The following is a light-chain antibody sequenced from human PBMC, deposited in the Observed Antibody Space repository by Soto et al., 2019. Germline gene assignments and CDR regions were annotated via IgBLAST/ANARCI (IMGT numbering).Light chain of an antibody. CDR3: HRRFITPPLT. Sequence: DIQMTQSPSSLSASIGDIITITCRASQSISTYLNWYQQKPGKAPKLLIYGASTLQNGVPSRFSGSGSATYYTLTISGLQPEDLATNYCHRRFITPPLTFGGGTKVEMK. V-gene: IGKV1-39*01. J-gene: IGKJ4*01. CDR1: QSISTY. CDR2: GAS.